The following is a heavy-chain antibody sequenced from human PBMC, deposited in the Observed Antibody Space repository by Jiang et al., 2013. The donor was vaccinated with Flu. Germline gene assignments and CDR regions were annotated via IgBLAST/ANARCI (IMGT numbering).Heavy chain of an antibody. D-gene: IGHD3-16*01. CDR2: IYYSGST. CDR3: ARADSLRPPDY. V-gene: IGHV4-31*02. Sequence: RQHPGKGLEWIGYIYYSGSTYYNPSLKSRVTISVDTSKNQFSLKLSSVTAADTAVYYCARADSLRPPDYWGQGTLVTVSS. J-gene: IGHJ4*02.